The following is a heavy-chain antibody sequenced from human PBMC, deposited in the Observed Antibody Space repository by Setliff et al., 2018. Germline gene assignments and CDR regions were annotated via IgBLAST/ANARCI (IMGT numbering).Heavy chain of an antibody. CDR1: GFSFSRHW. CDR3: VRDDADNYDAFDN. J-gene: IGHJ3*02. V-gene: IGHV3-7*01. Sequence: PGGSLRLSCVVSGFSFSRHWMSWVRQAPGKGLEWVADTKQDGSTKYYLDSVKGRFTISRDNAKRSLYLQMNGLRADDTGVYYCVRDDADNYDAFDNWGQGTLVTVSS. D-gene: IGHD3-22*01. CDR2: TKQDGSTK.